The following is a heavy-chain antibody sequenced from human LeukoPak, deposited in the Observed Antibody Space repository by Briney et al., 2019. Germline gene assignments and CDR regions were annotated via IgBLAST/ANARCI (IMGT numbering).Heavy chain of an antibody. Sequence: ASVKVSCKASGYTFTSYDINWVRQATGQGLEWMGWMNPNSGNTGYAQKFQGRVTMTRNTSISTAYMELSSLRSEDTAVYYCASHVGFVVGATRVFDYWGQGTLVTVSS. CDR3: ASHVGFVVGATRVFDY. J-gene: IGHJ4*02. CDR2: MNPNSGNT. D-gene: IGHD1-26*01. V-gene: IGHV1-8*01. CDR1: GYTFTSYD.